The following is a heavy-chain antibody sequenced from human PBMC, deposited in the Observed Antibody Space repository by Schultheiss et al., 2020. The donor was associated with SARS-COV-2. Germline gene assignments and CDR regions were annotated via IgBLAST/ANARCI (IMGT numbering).Heavy chain of an antibody. CDR2: IKQDGSEK. V-gene: IGHV3-7*01. CDR1: GFTFSSYW. D-gene: IGHD3-3*01. CDR3: ARGQVDADKLRFLEWRIFDY. Sequence: GGSLRLSCAASGFTFSSYWMSWVRQAPGKGLEWVANIKQDGSEKYYVDSVKGRFTISRDNAKNSLYLQMNSLRAEDTAVYYCARGQVDADKLRFLEWRIFDYWGQGTLVTVSS. J-gene: IGHJ4*02.